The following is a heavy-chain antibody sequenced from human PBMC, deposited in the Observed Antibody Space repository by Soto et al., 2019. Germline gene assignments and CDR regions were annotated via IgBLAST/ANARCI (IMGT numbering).Heavy chain of an antibody. D-gene: IGHD3-16*01. CDR2: ISAYSGKT. Sequence: QVQLVQSGGEVKKPGASVKVSCKTSGYTFTTYGISWVRQAPGQGLECVGWISAYSGKTHYVQKFQGKVTMTTDTSTNTAYLELRSLRSDDTAVYYCARDPYLGDHQYWGQGTLVTVSS. J-gene: IGHJ4*02. V-gene: IGHV1-18*01. CDR1: GYTFTTYG. CDR3: ARDPYLGDHQY.